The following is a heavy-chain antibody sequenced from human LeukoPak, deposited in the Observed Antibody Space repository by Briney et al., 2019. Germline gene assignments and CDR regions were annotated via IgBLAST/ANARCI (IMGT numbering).Heavy chain of an antibody. CDR2: IHYKGST. D-gene: IGHD6-19*01. Sequence: SETLSLTCTISGDSINGHYWSGIRQPPGKRLEWIGDIHYKGSTNYNLSLKSRVTISVDTSKNHLSLNLTSVLAADTAIYYCARRDTGWNYCDYWGQGILVTVSS. CDR3: ARRDTGWNYCDY. CDR1: GDSINGHY. J-gene: IGHJ4*02. V-gene: IGHV4-59*08.